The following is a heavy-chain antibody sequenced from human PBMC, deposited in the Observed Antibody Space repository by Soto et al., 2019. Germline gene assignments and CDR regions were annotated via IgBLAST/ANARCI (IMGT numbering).Heavy chain of an antibody. J-gene: IGHJ6*02. Sequence: GESLKISCKGSGYTFTNYWIGWVRQMPGKGLEWMGIIYPGDCDTKYNPSFQGQVTISADKSITTTYLRWTSLKASDTAIYYCAASIFYYGMDVWGQGTTVTVS. V-gene: IGHV5-51*01. CDR2: IYPGDCDT. CDR3: AASIFYYGMDV. CDR1: GYTFTNYW.